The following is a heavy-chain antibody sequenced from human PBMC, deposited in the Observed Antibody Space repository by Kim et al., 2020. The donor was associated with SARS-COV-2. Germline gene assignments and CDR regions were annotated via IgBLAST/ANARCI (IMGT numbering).Heavy chain of an antibody. Sequence: SETLYLTCTVSGGSISSGGYYWSWIRQHPGKGLEWIGYIYYSGSTYYNPSLKSRVTISVDTSKNQFSLKLSSVTAADTAVYYCARENTERDTTFYFDYWGQGTLVTVSS. V-gene: IGHV4-31*03. D-gene: IGHD1-26*01. CDR1: GGSISSGGYY. J-gene: IGHJ4*02. CDR2: IYYSGST. CDR3: ARENTERDTTFYFDY.